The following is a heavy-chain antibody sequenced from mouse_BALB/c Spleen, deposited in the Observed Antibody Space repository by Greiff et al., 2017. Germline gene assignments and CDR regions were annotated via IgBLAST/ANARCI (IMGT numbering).Heavy chain of an antibody. CDR2: IWGDGST. CDR1: GFSLTGYG. Sequence: VQLVESGPGLVAPSQSLSITCTVSGFSLTGYGVNWVRQPPGKGLEWLGMIWGDGSTDYNSALKSRLSISKDNSKSQVFLKMNSLQTDDTARYYCARIHYYGYHYYAMDYWGQGTSVTVSS. CDR3: ARIHYYGYHYYAMDY. D-gene: IGHD1-2*01. V-gene: IGHV2-6-7*01. J-gene: IGHJ4*01.